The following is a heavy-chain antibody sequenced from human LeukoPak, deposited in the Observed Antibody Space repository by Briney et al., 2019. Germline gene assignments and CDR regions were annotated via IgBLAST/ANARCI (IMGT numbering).Heavy chain of an antibody. CDR1: GFTFSTYA. CDR2: IKSKTDGGTT. J-gene: IGHJ4*02. D-gene: IGHD3-22*01. CDR3: TTGPRDSSGYYSD. Sequence: PGGSLRLSCVASGFTFSTYAMTWVRQAPGKGLEWVGRIKSKTDGGTTDYAAPVKGRFTISRDDSKNTLYLQMNSLKTEDTAVYYCTTGPRDSSGYYSDWGQGTLVTVSS. V-gene: IGHV3-15*01.